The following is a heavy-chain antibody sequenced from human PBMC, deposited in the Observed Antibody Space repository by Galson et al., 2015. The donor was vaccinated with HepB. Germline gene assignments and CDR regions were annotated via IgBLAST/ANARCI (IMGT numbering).Heavy chain of an antibody. CDR3: ASRSYNYYGVDV. CDR1: GGSISHYY. J-gene: IGHJ6*02. CDR2: MYYSASP. V-gene: IGHV4-59*01. Sequence: LSLTCTVSGGSISHYYWNWVRQPPGKGLEWIGDMYYSASPKYNPSLKSRVTFPVDTSKNQFSLKLTSVTAADTAVYYCASRSYNYYGVDVWGQGTTVTVSS.